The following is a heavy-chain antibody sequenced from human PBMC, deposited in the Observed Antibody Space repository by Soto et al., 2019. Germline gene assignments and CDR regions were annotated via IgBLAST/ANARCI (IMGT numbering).Heavy chain of an antibody. Sequence: GASVKVSCKASGYTFTSYGISWVRQAPGQGLEWMGWISAYNGNTNYAQKLQGRVTMTTDTSTSTAYMELRSLRSDDTAVYYCARTSGGDGYNWGYYYYGMDVWGQGTTVTVSS. J-gene: IGHJ6*02. V-gene: IGHV1-18*01. CDR3: ARTSGGDGYNWGYYYYGMDV. CDR1: GYTFTSYG. CDR2: ISAYNGNT. D-gene: IGHD2-21*01.